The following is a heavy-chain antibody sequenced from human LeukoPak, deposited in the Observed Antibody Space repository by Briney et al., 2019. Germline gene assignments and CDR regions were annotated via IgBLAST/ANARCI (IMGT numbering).Heavy chain of an antibody. J-gene: IGHJ6*03. CDR1: GDTFTTYD. V-gene: IGHV1-8*01. CDR3: ARAITIFDYYYMDV. D-gene: IGHD3-3*01. CDR2: MNPKSGNT. Sequence: GASVKVSCNISGDTFTTYDINWVRQATGQGLEWMGWMNPKSGNTVYAQKFQGRLTLTRDISTSTAYMELSSLRSEDTAVYFCARAITIFDYYYMDVWGKGTTVTVSS.